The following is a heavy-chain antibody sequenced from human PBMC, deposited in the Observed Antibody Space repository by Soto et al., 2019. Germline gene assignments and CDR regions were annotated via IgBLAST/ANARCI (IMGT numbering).Heavy chain of an antibody. V-gene: IGHV3-30*18. Sequence: GGSLRLSCAASGFTFSSYGIHWVRQAPGKGLEWVAVISYDGSNKYYADSVKGRFTISRDNSKNTLYLQMNSLRAEDTAVYYCAKDRDPPYYDFWSGYYDYWGQGTLVTVSS. J-gene: IGHJ4*02. CDR1: GFTFSSYG. CDR3: AKDRDPPYYDFWSGYYDY. CDR2: ISYDGSNK. D-gene: IGHD3-3*01.